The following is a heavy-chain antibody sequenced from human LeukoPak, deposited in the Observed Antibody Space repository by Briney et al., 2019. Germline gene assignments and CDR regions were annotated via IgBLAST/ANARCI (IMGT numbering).Heavy chain of an antibody. Sequence: GGSLRLSCAASGFTFSSYDMNWVRQAPGKGLEWVSSISISSSYIYYADSVKGRFTISRDNAKNSLYLQMNSLRAEGTAVYYCARVWAPGDNYYYYGMDVWGQGTTVTVSS. D-gene: IGHD4-17*01. CDR3: ARVWAPGDNYYYYGMDV. J-gene: IGHJ6*02. V-gene: IGHV3-21*01. CDR2: ISISSSYI. CDR1: GFTFSSYD.